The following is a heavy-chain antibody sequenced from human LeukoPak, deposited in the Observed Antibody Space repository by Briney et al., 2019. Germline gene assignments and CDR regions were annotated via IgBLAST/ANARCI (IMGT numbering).Heavy chain of an antibody. Sequence: GGSLRLSCAASGFTFSSYWMSWGRQAPGKGLEWVAVISYDGSNKYYADSVKGRFTTSRDNSKNTLHLQMNSLRAEDTAVYYCAKMPVSYSSGWSVFDYWGQGNLVTVSS. CDR2: ISYDGSNK. J-gene: IGHJ4*02. V-gene: IGHV3-30*18. D-gene: IGHD6-19*01. CDR1: GFTFSSYW. CDR3: AKMPVSYSSGWSVFDY.